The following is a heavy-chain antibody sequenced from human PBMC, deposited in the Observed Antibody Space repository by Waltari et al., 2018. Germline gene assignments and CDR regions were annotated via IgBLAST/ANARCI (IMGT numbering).Heavy chain of an antibody. D-gene: IGHD1-26*01. CDR1: GYTFTSYY. V-gene: IGHV1-46*01. CDR3: ARPLVGAPERGAFDI. CDR2: INPSGGST. Sequence: QVQLVQSGAEVKKPGASVKVSCKASGYTFTSYYMHWVRQAPGQGLEWMGRINPSGGSTSYAQKFQGRVTMTRDTSTSTVYMELSSLRSEDTAVYYCARPLVGAPERGAFDIWGQGTMVTVSS. J-gene: IGHJ3*02.